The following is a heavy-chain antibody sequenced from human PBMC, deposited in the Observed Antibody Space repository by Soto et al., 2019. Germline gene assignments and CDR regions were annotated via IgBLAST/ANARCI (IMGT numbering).Heavy chain of an antibody. CDR1: GFTFSSYS. Sequence: GGSLRLSCAASGFTFSSYSMNWVRQAPGKGLEGVASISSSSSYIYYADSVKGRFTISRDNAKNSLYLQMNSLRAEDTAVYYCARDMILPSKGYYGFYYYYGMHXWGQGTTVTVS. D-gene: IGHD3-3*01. CDR3: ARDMILPSKGYYGFYYYYGMHX. V-gene: IGHV3-21*01. CDR2: ISSSSSYI. J-gene: IGHJ6*02.